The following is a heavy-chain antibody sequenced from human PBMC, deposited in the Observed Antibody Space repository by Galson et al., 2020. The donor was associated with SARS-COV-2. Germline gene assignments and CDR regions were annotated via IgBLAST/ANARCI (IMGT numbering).Heavy chain of an antibody. D-gene: IGHD2-8*02. CDR2: IYYSGST. Sequence: ETSETLSLTCTVSGGSISSYYWSWIRQPPGKGLEWIGYIYYSGSTNYNPSLKSRVTISVDTSKNQFSLKLSSVTAADTAVYYCARHPSPGHNYYYYGMDVWGQGTTVTVSS. CDR1: GGSISSYY. V-gene: IGHV4-59*08. J-gene: IGHJ6*02. CDR3: ARHPSPGHNYYYYGMDV.